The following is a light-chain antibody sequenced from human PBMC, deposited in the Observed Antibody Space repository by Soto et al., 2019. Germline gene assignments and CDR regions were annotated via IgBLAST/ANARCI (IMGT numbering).Light chain of an antibody. CDR1: QSLSGAY. Sequence: EIVLTQSPGTLSLSPGERATLSCRTSQSLSGAYLAWFQQKPGQTPRLLIYSASNRATGIPDRFSGSGSGTDFTLTISRLEHEDFVVYYCQQNGSLPITFGQGTRLEIK. V-gene: IGKV3-20*01. CDR3: QQNGSLPIT. J-gene: IGKJ5*01. CDR2: SAS.